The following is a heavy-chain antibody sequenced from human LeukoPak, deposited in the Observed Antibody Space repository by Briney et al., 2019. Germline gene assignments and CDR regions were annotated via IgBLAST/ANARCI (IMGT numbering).Heavy chain of an antibody. J-gene: IGHJ3*02. D-gene: IGHD6-13*01. V-gene: IGHV3-23*01. Sequence: QPGGSLRLSCEASGFTFSSYAMSWVRQAPGKGLEWVSAISGSGGSTYYADSVKGRFTISRDNSKNTLYLQMNSLRVEDTAVYYCANHRQQLDASDIWGQGTMVTVSS. CDR2: ISGSGGST. CDR3: ANHRQQLDASDI. CDR1: GFTFSSYA.